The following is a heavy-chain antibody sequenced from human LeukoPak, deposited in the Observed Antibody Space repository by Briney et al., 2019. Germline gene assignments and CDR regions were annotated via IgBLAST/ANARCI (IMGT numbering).Heavy chain of an antibody. CDR2: INPNSGGT. V-gene: IGHV1-2*02. Sequence: ASVKVSCKASGGTFSSYAISWVRQAPGQGLEWMGWINPNSGGTNYAQKFQGRVTMTRDTSISTAYMELSRLRSDDTAVHYCARDSGPRYDFWSGYSGYWGQGTLVTVSS. CDR1: GGTFSSYA. D-gene: IGHD3-3*01. CDR3: ARDSGPRYDFWSGYSGY. J-gene: IGHJ4*02.